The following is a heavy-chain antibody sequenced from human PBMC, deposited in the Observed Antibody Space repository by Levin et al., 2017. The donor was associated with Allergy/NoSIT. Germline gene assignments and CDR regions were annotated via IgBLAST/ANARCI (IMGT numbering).Heavy chain of an antibody. V-gene: IGHV3-30*03. CDR3: AARVFDY. CDR1: GLNFNIYG. CDR2: ISSGGNDG. J-gene: IGHJ4*02. Sequence: LSLTCAVSGLNFNIYGMNWVRQAPGKGLEWVALISSGGNDGFYADSVRGRFTISRDNSKNMLYLQMNSLRPGDTAVYYCAARVFDYWGQGTLVTVSS.